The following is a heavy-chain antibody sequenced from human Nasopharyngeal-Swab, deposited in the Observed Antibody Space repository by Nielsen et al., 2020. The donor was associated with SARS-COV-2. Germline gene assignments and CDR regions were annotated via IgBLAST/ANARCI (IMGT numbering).Heavy chain of an antibody. CDR1: GGSISSGGYY. J-gene: IGHJ4*02. CDR2: IYYSGNT. D-gene: IGHD2-15*01. Sequence: SETLSLTCTVSGGSISSGGYYWSWIRQSPGKGLEWIGSIYYSGNTYYNPSLEGRVTVSVDTSKNQFFLNLRSVTAADTAVYYCVRHGGWEVTYYFDHWGQGTLVTVSS. CDR3: VRHGGWEVTYYFDH. V-gene: IGHV4-39*01.